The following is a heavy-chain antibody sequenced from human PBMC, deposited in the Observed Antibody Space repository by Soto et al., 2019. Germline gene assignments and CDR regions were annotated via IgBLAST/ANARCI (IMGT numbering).Heavy chain of an antibody. D-gene: IGHD1-26*01. Sequence: SETLSLTCAVYGGSFSGYYWSWIRQPPGKGLEWIGEINHSGSTNYKPSLKSRVTISVDTSKNQLSLMLSSVTAADSSVYYCARGRLVRALDAFDIWGQGTMVTVSS. CDR1: GGSFSGYY. V-gene: IGHV4-34*01. CDR2: INHSGST. J-gene: IGHJ3*02. CDR3: ARGRLVRALDAFDI.